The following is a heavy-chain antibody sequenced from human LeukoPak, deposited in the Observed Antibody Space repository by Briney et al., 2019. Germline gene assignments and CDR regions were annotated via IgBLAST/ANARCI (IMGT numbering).Heavy chain of an antibody. J-gene: IGHJ4*02. Sequence: PSETLSLTCAVSGGSISSSNWWSWVRQPPGKGLEWIGEIYHSGSTNYNPSLKSRVTISVDKSKNQFSLKLSSVTAAGTAVYYCASGYCSTTSCYVNPYFDYWGQGTLVTVSS. CDR2: IYHSGST. CDR3: ASGYCSTTSCYVNPYFDY. D-gene: IGHD2-2*03. V-gene: IGHV4-4*02. CDR1: GGSISSSNW.